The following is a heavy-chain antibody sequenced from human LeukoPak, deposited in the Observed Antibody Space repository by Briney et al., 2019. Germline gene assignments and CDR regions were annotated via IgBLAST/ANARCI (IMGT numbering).Heavy chain of an antibody. CDR2: IIPTFGTA. CDR1: GGIFSNYA. V-gene: IGHV1-69*01. D-gene: IGHD2-2*01. CDR3: ARNRVVPGVYDYYFYQYMDV. J-gene: IGHJ6*03. Sequence: SVKVSCKASGGIFSNYAISWVRQAPGQGLEWMGGIIPTFGTANYAQKFQGRVTITADESTNTAYMELSSLRSEDTAVYYCARNRVVPGVYDYYFYQYMDVWGKGTTVTVSS.